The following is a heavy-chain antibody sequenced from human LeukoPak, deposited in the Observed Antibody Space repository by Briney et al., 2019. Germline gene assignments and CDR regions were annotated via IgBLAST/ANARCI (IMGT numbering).Heavy chain of an antibody. J-gene: IGHJ4*02. V-gene: IGHV4-4*07. Sequence: SETLSLTCSVSGGSIGSYYWSRIRQPAGKGLEWIGRIYSSGITNYNPSLKSRVTMSVDTSKNQFSLQLNSMTPEDTAVDYCGRETDFGGVTNWGRGPLVPVS. CDR1: GGSIGSYY. D-gene: IGHD3-3*01. CDR2: IYSSGIT. CDR3: GRETDFGGVTN.